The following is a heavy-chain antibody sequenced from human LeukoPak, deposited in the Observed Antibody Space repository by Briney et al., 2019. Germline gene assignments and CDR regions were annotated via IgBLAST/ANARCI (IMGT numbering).Heavy chain of an antibody. CDR3: AREKYGY. CDR2: MNPQSGTT. V-gene: IGHV1-2*02. J-gene: IGHJ4*02. CDR1: GYRFIGTGFY. Sequence: GASVKVSCKTSGYRFIGTGFYIHWVRQAPGQGPEWMGWMNPQSGTTEYRRQFEGRVTMTRDTSISTAYMELSRLRSDDTAVYYCAREKYGYWGQGTLVTVSS. D-gene: IGHD2-2*01.